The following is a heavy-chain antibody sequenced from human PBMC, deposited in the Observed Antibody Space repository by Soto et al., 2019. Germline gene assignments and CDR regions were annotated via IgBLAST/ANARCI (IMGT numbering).Heavy chain of an antibody. D-gene: IGHD5-12*01. J-gene: IGHJ3*02. Sequence: ASVKVSCKVSGYTLTELSMHWVRQAPGKGLEWMGGFDPEGGETIYAQKFQGRVTMTEDTSTDTAYMELSSLRSEDTAVYYCATFVREYSGLSEAFDIWGQGTMVTVSS. V-gene: IGHV1-24*01. CDR1: GYTLTELS. CDR3: ATFVREYSGLSEAFDI. CDR2: FDPEGGET.